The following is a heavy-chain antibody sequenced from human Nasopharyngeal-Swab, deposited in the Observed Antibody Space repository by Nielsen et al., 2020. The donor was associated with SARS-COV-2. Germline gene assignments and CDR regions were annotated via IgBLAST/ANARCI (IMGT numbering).Heavy chain of an antibody. CDR3: ARLSNCDFWSGYYAYMDV. D-gene: IGHD3-3*01. J-gene: IGHJ6*03. Sequence: ASVKVSCKASGYTFTSFDINWVRQAPGQGLEWMGWMNPNSGNTGYAQKFQGRVTMTCNTTISTAYMELSSLRSEDTAVYYCARLSNCDFWSGYYAYMDVWGKGTTVTVSS. CDR1: GYTFTSFD. V-gene: IGHV1-8*01. CDR2: MNPNSGNT.